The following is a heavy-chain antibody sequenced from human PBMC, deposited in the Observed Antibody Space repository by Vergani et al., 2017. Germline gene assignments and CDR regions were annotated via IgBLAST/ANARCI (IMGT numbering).Heavy chain of an antibody. CDR1: GYTFTGYY. D-gene: IGHD3-10*01. J-gene: IGHJ6*03. CDR2: INPNSGGT. Sequence: QVQLVQSGAEVKKPGASVKVSCKASGYTFTGYYMHWVRQAPGQGLEWMGWINPNSGGTNYAQKFQGWVTMTRDTSISTAFMELSRLRADDTAVYYCARGPTGHLPDGGEGRYYYYMDVWGKGTTVTVSS. V-gene: IGHV1-2*04. CDR3: ARGPTGHLPDGGEGRYYYYMDV.